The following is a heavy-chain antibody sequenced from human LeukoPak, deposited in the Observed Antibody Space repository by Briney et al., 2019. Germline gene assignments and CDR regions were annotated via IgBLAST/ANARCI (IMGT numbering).Heavy chain of an antibody. V-gene: IGHV1-18*01. CDR2: ISAYNGNT. D-gene: IGHD3-22*01. Sequence: ASVTVSCKASGYTFTSYGISWVRQAPGQGLEWMGWISAYNGNTNYAQKLQGRVTMTTDTSTSTAYMELSSLRSEDTAVYYCARVPFGNYYDSSGYYYYYYYMDVWGKGTTVTVSS. CDR1: GYTFTSYG. CDR3: ARVPFGNYYDSSGYYYYYYYMDV. J-gene: IGHJ6*03.